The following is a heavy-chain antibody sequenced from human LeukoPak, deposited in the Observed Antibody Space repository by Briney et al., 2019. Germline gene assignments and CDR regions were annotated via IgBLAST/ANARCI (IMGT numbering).Heavy chain of an antibody. CDR2: IRSKAYGGTT. V-gene: IGHV3-49*04. CDR1: GFTFGDYA. J-gene: IGHJ4*02. D-gene: IGHD3-22*01. Sequence: PGRSLRLSCTASGFTFGDYAMSWVRQAPGKGLEWVGFIRSKAYGGTTEYAASVTGRLTISRDDSKSIAYLQMNSLKTEDTAVYYCTRTVGGYFAEVYFDYWGQGTLVTVSS. CDR3: TRTVGGYFAEVYFDY.